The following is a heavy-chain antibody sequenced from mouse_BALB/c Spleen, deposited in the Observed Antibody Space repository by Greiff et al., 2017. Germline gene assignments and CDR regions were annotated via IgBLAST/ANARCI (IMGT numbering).Heavy chain of an antibody. D-gene: IGHD4-1*01. CDR3: ARSLTGARSAWFAY. CDR2: ISSGSSTI. J-gene: IGHJ3*01. V-gene: IGHV5-17*02. Sequence: EVHLVESGGGLVQPGGSRKLSCAASGFTFSSFGMHWVRQAPEKGLEWVAYISSGSSTIYYADTVKGRFTISRDNPKNTLFLQMTSLRSEDTAMYYCARSLTGARSAWFAYWGQGTLVTVSA. CDR1: GFTFSSFG.